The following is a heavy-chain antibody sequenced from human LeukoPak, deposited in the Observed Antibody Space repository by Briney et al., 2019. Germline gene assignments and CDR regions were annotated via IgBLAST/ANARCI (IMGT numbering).Heavy chain of an antibody. CDR2: IYYSGGT. CDR3: ARGDTSGWANYFDF. CDR1: GGSISSSSYY. Sequence: SETLSLTCTVSGGSISSSSYYWGWIRQPPGKGLEWIGSIYYSGGTYYNPSLKSRVTISVDTSKNQFSLKLSSVTAADTAVYYCARGDTSGWANYFDFWGQGILVTVSS. J-gene: IGHJ4*02. D-gene: IGHD6-19*01. V-gene: IGHV4-39*01.